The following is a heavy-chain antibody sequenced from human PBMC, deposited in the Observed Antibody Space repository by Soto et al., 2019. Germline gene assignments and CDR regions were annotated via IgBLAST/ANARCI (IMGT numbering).Heavy chain of an antibody. D-gene: IGHD6-13*01. CDR1: GFTFDDYA. V-gene: IGHV3-9*01. CDR2: INWNSGSI. CDR3: VKDESINWYSGYFRH. J-gene: IGHJ1*01. Sequence: EVQLEESGGGLVQPGRSLRLSCAASGFTFDDYAMHWVRQVPGKGLEWVSGINWNSGSIGYGDSVKGRFAISRDNAKNSLHLQMNSLSAEDTAFYYCVKDESINWYSGYFRHWGQGTLVTVSS.